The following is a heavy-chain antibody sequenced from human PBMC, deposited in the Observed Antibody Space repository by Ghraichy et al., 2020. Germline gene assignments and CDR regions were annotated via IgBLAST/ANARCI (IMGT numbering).Heavy chain of an antibody. CDR1: GFTFSSYA. D-gene: IGHD2-2*01. J-gene: IGHJ2*01. CDR2: ISGSGGST. Sequence: GGSLRLSCAASGFTFSSYAMSWVRQAPGKGLEWVSAISGSGGSTYYADSVKGRFTISRDNSKNTLYLQMNSLRAEDTAVYYCAKGGGGVVVPAARSDCYFDLWGRGTLVTVSS. V-gene: IGHV3-23*01. CDR3: AKGGGGVVVPAARSDCYFDL.